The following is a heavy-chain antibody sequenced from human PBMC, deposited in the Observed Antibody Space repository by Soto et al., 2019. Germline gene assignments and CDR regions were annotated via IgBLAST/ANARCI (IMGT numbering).Heavy chain of an antibody. J-gene: IGHJ6*02. CDR3: ARERGVRYYGSGSSKQGMDV. Sequence: TLSLTCTVSGRSISSGGYYRSWIRQHPGKGLEWIGYIYYSGSTYYNPSLKSRVTISVDTSKNQFSLKLSSVTAADTAVYYCARERGVRYYGSGSSKQGMDVWGQGTTVT. D-gene: IGHD3-10*01. CDR1: GRSISSGGYY. V-gene: IGHV4-31*03. CDR2: IYYSGST.